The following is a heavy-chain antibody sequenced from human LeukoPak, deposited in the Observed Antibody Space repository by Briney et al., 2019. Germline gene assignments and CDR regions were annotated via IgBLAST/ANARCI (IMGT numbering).Heavy chain of an antibody. J-gene: IGHJ6*02. CDR3: ARHAPTDGLNYYYYGMDV. CDR1: GYSFTSYW. CDR2: IDPSDSYT. Sequence: GESLQISCKGSGYSFTSYWISWVRQMPGKGLEWMGRIDPSDSYTNYSPSFQGHVTISADKSISTAYLQWSSLKASDTAMYYCARHAPTDGLNYYYYGMDVWGQGTTVTVSS. V-gene: IGHV5-10-1*01. D-gene: IGHD2-8*01.